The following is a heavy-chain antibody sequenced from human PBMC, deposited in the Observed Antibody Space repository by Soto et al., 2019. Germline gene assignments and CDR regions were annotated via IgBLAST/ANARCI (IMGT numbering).Heavy chain of an antibody. J-gene: IGHJ5*02. CDR2: FEPEDGET. CDR3: ATLRYDSSGYYYVNWFDP. CDR1: GYTLTELS. D-gene: IGHD3-22*01. Sequence: ASVKVSCKVSGYTLTELSMHWVRQAPGKGLEWMGGFEPEDGETIYAQKFQGRVTMTEDTSTDTAYMELSSLRSEDTAVYYFATLRYDSSGYYYVNWFDPWGQGTLVTVSS. V-gene: IGHV1-24*01.